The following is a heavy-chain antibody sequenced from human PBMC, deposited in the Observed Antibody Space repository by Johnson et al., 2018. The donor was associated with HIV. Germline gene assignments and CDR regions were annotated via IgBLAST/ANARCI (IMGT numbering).Heavy chain of an antibody. V-gene: IGHV3-15*01. J-gene: IGHJ3*02. D-gene: IGHD1-20*01. CDR2: IKSKTDGGTT. CDR1: GFTFSNAW. Sequence: VQLVESGGGLVKPGGSLRLSCAASGFTFSNAWMSWVRQAPGKGLEWVGRIKSKTDGGTTDYAAPVKGRFTISRDDSKNTLYLQMNSLKTEDTAVYYCARAEDLTGRNAFDIWGQGTMVTVSS. CDR3: ARAEDLTGRNAFDI.